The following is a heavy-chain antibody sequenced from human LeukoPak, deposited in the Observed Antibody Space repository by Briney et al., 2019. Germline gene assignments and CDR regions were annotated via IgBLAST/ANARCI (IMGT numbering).Heavy chain of an antibody. V-gene: IGHV3-30*01. D-gene: IGHD4-11*01. CDR2: ISSGGTYE. CDR3: ARDDSSLAPFDY. CDR1: GFTFSNYA. J-gene: IGHJ4*02. Sequence: GGSLRLSCAASGFTFSNYAMHWVRQAPGKGLEWVSLISSGGTYEYYADSVKGRFTISRDNSKNTLYLQLNSLRAEDTAVYYCARDDSSLAPFDYWGQGTLVTVSS.